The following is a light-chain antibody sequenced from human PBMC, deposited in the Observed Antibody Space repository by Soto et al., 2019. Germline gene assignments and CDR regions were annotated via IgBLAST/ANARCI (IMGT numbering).Light chain of an antibody. CDR1: QSVSSNY. Sequence: EIVLTQSPGTLSLSPGGRATLSCRASQSVSSNYLAWYQQTPGQAPRLLIYAASSRATAIPDRFSGSGSGTDFTLTISRLEPEDSAVYYCQQYGSSPYTFGQGTKLEIK. J-gene: IGKJ2*01. CDR2: AAS. CDR3: QQYGSSPYT. V-gene: IGKV3-20*01.